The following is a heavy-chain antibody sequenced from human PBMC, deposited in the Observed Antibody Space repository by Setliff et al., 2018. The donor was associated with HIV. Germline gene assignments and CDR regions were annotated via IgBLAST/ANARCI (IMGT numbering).Heavy chain of an antibody. CDR1: GFTFSQYY. J-gene: IGHJ4*02. CDR3: ASPTYYNFLN. Sequence: PGGSLRLSCAASGFTFSQYYMAWIRQAPGKGLEWVSYIGSSSSPIYYADSVKGRFTISRDNAKNSLYLQMNSLRVEDSAVYYCASPTYYNFLNWGQGTLVTVSS. D-gene: IGHD3-9*01. CDR2: IGSSSSPI. V-gene: IGHV3-11*04.